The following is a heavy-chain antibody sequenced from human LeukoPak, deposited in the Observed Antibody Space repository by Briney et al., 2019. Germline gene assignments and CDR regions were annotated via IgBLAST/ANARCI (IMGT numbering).Heavy chain of an antibody. Sequence: PGGSLRLSCAASGLTFSSYNMNWVRQAPGKGPEWVAYITASDTTKYYADSVKGRSTISRDNAKKSLFLQMNSLRAEDTAVYYCAAASAFSSSWRSWGQGTVVSVSS. CDR2: ITASDTTK. CDR1: GLTFSSYN. CDR3: AAASAFSSSWRS. J-gene: IGHJ5*02. D-gene: IGHD6-13*01. V-gene: IGHV3-48*01.